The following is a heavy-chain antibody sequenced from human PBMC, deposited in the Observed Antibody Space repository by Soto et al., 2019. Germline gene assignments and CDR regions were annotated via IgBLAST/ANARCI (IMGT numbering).Heavy chain of an antibody. J-gene: IGHJ5*01. V-gene: IGHV4-39*01. D-gene: IGHD2-21*01. Sequence: PAWTLSLTCAVSGLSIHNSHSFWGWIRQPPGKGLEFIANVYYSCGAHYNPSFKSRVTISVDTATNQVSLRMSSVTAADTAVYFCGRVVEGATRHTDFDSWGQGTLVTVTS. CDR2: VYYSCGA. CDR3: GRVVEGATRHTDFDS. CDR1: GLSIHNSHSF.